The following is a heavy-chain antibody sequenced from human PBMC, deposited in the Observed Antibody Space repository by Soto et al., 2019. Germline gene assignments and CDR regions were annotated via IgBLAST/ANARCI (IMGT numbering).Heavy chain of an antibody. CDR2: INAGNGDT. CDR3: ARDWTHYDSSGPGDY. J-gene: IGHJ4*02. D-gene: IGHD3-22*01. V-gene: IGHV1-3*01. CDR1: GYTFTTYP. Sequence: WASVKVSCKASGYTFTTYPMHGVRQAPGQRLEWMGWINAGNGDTKYSQKFQGRVTITRDTSANTAYMELSSLRSEDTAVYYCARDWTHYDSSGPGDYWGQGTLVTV.